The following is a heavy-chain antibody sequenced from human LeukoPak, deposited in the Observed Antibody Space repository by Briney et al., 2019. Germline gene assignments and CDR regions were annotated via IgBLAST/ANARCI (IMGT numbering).Heavy chain of an antibody. CDR3: ARGGGPYESTGFFAGPFDY. D-gene: IGHD6-19*01. CDR1: GGTFSTNA. Sequence: SVKVSCKASGGTFSTNAISWVRQAPGQGLEWTGGLIPIFGTAHYAQSLQGRVTITTDESTSTAYMVLSSLRSDDTAVYYCARGGGPYESTGFFAGPFDYWGQGTLVTVSS. CDR2: LIPIFGTA. V-gene: IGHV1-69*05. J-gene: IGHJ4*02.